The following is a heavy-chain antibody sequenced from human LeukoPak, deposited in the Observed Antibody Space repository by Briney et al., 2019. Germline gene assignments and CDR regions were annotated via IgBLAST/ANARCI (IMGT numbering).Heavy chain of an antibody. J-gene: IGHJ4*02. V-gene: IGHV3-21*05. CDR3: ARADYYRFDY. CDR1: GFTFTSDS. D-gene: IGHD3-22*01. CDR2: ITSSGNHI. Sequence: GGSLRLSCAASGFTFTSDSLNWVRQAPGKGLEWVSYITSSGNHIYYADSVKGRFTISRDNAKNSLYLQMNSLRAEDTAVYYCARADYYRFDYWGQGTLVTVSS.